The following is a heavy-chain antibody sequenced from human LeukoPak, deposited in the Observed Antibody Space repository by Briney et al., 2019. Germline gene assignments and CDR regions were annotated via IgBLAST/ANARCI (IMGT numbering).Heavy chain of an antibody. CDR2: IYYSGST. CDR1: GGSISSYY. J-gene: IGHJ6*03. CDR3: ARGPGYSSSWYHYYYYYMDV. V-gene: IGHV4-59*01. D-gene: IGHD6-13*01. Sequence: PSETMSLTCTVSGGSISSYYWSWMRQPPGKRREWIGYIYYSGSTNYNPSLKSRVTISVDTSKNQFSLKLSSVTAADTAVYSCARGPGYSSSWYHYYYYYMDVWGKGTTVTVSS.